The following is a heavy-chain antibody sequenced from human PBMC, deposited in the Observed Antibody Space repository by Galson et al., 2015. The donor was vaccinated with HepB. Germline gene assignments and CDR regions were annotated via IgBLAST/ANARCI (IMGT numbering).Heavy chain of an antibody. D-gene: IGHD2-15*01. CDR1: GFNFSSYA. CDR3: AKVQGGGSPYDAFDI. J-gene: IGHJ3*02. Sequence: SLRLSCAASGFNFSSYAMSWVRQTPGKGLEWVSAISGTGGSTYYYADSVKGRFTISRDNSKNTLFLQRNRQRAEDTAVYYCAKVQGGGSPYDAFDIWGQGTMDTVSS. CDR2: ISGTGGST. V-gene: IGHV3-23*01.